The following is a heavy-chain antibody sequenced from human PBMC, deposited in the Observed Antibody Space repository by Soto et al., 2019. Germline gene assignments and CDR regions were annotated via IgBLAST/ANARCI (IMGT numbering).Heavy chain of an antibody. CDR3: AREGPDDYVSGSSKPPGACDY. V-gene: IGHV1-18*01. CDR1: GYTFTSYG. J-gene: IGHJ4*02. CDR2: ISAYNGNT. D-gene: IGHD3-16*01. Sequence: QVQLVQSGAEVKKPGASVKVSCKASGYTFTSYGISWVRQAPGQGLEWMGWISAYNGNTNYAQKLQGRVTMTTDTSTSTAYMELRSLRSADTAAYYCAREGPDDYVSGSSKPPGACDYWGQGTQVTVSS.